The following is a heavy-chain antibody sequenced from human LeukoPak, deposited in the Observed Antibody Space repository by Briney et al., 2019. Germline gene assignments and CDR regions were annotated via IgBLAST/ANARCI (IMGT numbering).Heavy chain of an antibody. CDR1: GGSISSYY. Sequence: SETLSLTCTVSGGSISSYYWSWIRQPPGKGLEWIGYIYYSGSTNYNPSLKSRVTISVDTSKNQFSLKLSSVTAADTAVYYCARALPATAMSFGYWGQGTLVTVSS. J-gene: IGHJ4*02. CDR3: ARALPATAMSFGY. V-gene: IGHV4-59*01. CDR2: IYYSGST. D-gene: IGHD2-2*01.